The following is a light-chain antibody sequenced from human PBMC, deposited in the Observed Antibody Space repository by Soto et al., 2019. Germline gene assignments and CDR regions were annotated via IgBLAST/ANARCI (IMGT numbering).Light chain of an antibody. Sequence: DIQMTQSPSSVSASIGDTVTISCRASQDINVYLNWYQQKPGEVPKLLIYSASSLHSGVPSRFTCSVSEIDFSLSMRSLQPEDFATCYCQNGYVAPYNVGRGTKM. CDR3: QNGYVAPYN. J-gene: IGKJ2*01. CDR1: QDINVY. CDR2: SAS. V-gene: IGKV1-39*01.